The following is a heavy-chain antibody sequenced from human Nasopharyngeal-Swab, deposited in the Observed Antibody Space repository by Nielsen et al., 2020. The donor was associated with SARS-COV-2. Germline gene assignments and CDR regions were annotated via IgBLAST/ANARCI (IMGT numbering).Heavy chain of an antibody. CDR1: GFTLSTYG. J-gene: IGHJ4*02. Sequence: GGSLRLSCAASGFTLSTYGMNWVRQAPGKGLEWVSHISGSGNIIYYADSVKGRFTISRDSAKNSPYLQMNSLRAEDTAVYYCARAGNWNYRDFDYWGQGTLVTVSS. V-gene: IGHV3-48*03. D-gene: IGHD1-7*01. CDR3: ARAGNWNYRDFDY. CDR2: ISGSGNII.